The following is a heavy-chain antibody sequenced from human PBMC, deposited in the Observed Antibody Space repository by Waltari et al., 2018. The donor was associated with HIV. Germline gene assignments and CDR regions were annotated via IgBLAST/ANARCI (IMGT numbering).Heavy chain of an antibody. D-gene: IGHD3-22*01. J-gene: IGHJ4*02. Sequence: EVQLVEFGGGLVQPGGSLKLSCAASGFTFSGSAMHWVRQASGKGREGVARIRNKANGDYTVYAAAVKGRFTISRYDWKDTAYLQMNSLKSADTAVYYCVRRGRDGYIDYWGQGTLVTVSS. V-gene: IGHV3-73*01. CDR2: IRNKANGDYT. CDR3: VRRGRDGYIDY. CDR1: GFTFSGSA.